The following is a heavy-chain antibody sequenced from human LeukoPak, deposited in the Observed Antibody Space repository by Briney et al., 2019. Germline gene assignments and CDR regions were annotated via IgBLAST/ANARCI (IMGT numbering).Heavy chain of an antibody. CDR2: IYYIGST. D-gene: IGHD1-26*01. Sequence: PSETLSLTCTVSGGSISSYYWSWIRQPPGKGLEWIGCIYYIGSTSYNPSLKSRVTISVDTSKKQFSLKLSSVTAADTAFYYCARYIVSYPHDAFDIWGQGTMVTVSS. CDR1: GGSISSYY. CDR3: ARYIVSYPHDAFDI. J-gene: IGHJ3*02. V-gene: IGHV4-59*01.